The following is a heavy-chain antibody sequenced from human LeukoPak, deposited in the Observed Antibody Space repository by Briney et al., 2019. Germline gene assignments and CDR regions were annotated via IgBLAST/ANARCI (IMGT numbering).Heavy chain of an antibody. J-gene: IGHJ4*02. CDR1: GFTFSSYW. CDR2: IKQDGSEE. Sequence: GGSLRLSCAASGFTFSSYWMNWVRQALGKGLEWVANIKQDGSEEYYVDSVKGRFTISRDNAKNSLYLQMNSLRAEDTAVYYCAREYDYGDFFDYWGQGTLVTVSS. CDR3: AREYDYGDFFDY. V-gene: IGHV3-7*01. D-gene: IGHD4-17*01.